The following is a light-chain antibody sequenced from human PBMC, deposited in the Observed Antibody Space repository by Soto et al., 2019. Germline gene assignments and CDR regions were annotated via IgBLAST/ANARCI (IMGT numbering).Light chain of an antibody. CDR2: KAS. CDR1: QSISSW. CDR3: QQYNSYPGT. Sequence: DIPMTQSPSTLSASVGDRVTITCRASQSISSWLAWYQQQPGKAPKLLIYKASSLETGVPSRFSGSGSGTEFTLTISSLQPDDFATYYCQQYNSYPGTFGQGTKVEIK. V-gene: IGKV1-5*03. J-gene: IGKJ1*01.